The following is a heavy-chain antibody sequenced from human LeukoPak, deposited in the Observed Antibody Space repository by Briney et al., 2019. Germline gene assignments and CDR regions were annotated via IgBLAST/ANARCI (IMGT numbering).Heavy chain of an antibody. Sequence: GGSLRLSCAASGFTFDDYGMSWVRQAPGKGLEWVSGINWNGGSTGYADSVKGRFTISRDNAKNSLYLQMNSLRAEDTALYYCARGGVIPYYYYSMDVWGKGTTVTISS. CDR3: ARGGVIPYYYYSMDV. D-gene: IGHD2-21*01. J-gene: IGHJ6*03. CDR2: INWNGGST. CDR1: GFTFDDYG. V-gene: IGHV3-20*04.